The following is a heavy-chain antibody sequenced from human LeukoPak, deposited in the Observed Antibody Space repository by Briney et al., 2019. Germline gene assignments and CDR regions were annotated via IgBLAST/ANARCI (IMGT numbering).Heavy chain of an antibody. CDR2: IHWNDDK. V-gene: IGHV2-5*01. J-gene: IGHJ4*01. D-gene: IGHD3-16*01. CDR3: AHILGGGNSGLFDY. CDR1: GFSLSSSAGG. Sequence: SGPTLEKPTQTLTLTFTVSGFSLSSSAGGVGWIRRPPGKALGRLARIHWNDDKRYSPSLKSRPTITLDTSRNQVVLTMTNMDPVDTATYYSAHILGGGNSGLFDYWGHGTLVTVSS.